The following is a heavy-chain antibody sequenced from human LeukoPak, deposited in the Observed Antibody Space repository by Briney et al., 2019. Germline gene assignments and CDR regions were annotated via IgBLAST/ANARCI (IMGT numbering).Heavy chain of an antibody. V-gene: IGHV3-64*01. CDR1: GFTFSSYA. Sequence: GGSLRLSCAVSGFTFSSYAMHWVRQAPGKGLEYVSAISSNGGSTYYANSVEGRFTISRDNSKNTLYLQMGSLRAEDMAVYYCARGGITIFGVVIHPQKLIDYWGQGTLVTVSS. CDR3: ARGGITIFGVVIHPQKLIDY. J-gene: IGHJ4*02. D-gene: IGHD3-3*01. CDR2: ISSNGGST.